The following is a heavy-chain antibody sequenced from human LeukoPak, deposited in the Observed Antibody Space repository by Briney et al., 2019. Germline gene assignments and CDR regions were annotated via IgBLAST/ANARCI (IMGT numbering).Heavy chain of an antibody. CDR3: ARDLLGARGFLPENYYYYGMDV. J-gene: IGHJ6*02. Sequence: SQTLSLTCTVSGGSISSGDYYWGWIRQPPGKGLEWIGYIYYSGSTYYNPSLKSRVTISVDTSKNQFSLKLSSVTAADTAVYYCARDLLGARGFLPENYYYYGMDVWGQGTTVTVSS. CDR1: GGSISSGDYY. D-gene: IGHD3-16*01. CDR2: IYYSGST. V-gene: IGHV4-30-4*01.